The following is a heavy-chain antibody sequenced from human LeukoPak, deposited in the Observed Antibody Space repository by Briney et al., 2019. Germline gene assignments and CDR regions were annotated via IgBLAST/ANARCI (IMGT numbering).Heavy chain of an antibody. D-gene: IGHD3-10*01. CDR1: GGSISSSS. J-gene: IGHJ4*02. V-gene: IGHV3-48*04. CDR2: ISSSSSTI. CDR3: ARGFRLWFGEYIDY. Sequence: ASETLSLTCTVSGGSISSSSYYWGWIRQPPGKGLEWVSYISSSSSTIYYADSVKGRFTISRDNAKNSLYLQMNSLRAEDTAVYYCARGFRLWFGEYIDYWGQGTLVTVSS.